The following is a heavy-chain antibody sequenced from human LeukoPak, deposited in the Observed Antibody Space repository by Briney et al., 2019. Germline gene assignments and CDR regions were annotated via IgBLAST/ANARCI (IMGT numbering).Heavy chain of an antibody. CDR3: ARPLWLEELYYFDY. CDR2: IYLVDSDH. V-gene: IGHV5-51*01. J-gene: IGHJ4*02. Sequence: GHSLKISCKGSGYSFTSYWIGWVRQMPGKGLEWMGIIYLVDSDHRCSPSFQGQVTISVDKSIRTAYLQRSSLRASDTAMYYCARPLWLEELYYFDYWGQGTLVTVSS. D-gene: IGHD3-10*01. CDR1: GYSFTSYW.